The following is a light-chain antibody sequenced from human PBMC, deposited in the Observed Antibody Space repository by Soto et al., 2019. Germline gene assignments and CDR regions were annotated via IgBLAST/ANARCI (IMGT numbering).Light chain of an antibody. CDR1: QTVTSGY. CDR3: QVYGRSSKT. CDR2: GVS. J-gene: IGKJ1*01. V-gene: IGKV3-20*01. Sequence: EIVLTQSPDTLSLSPGERATLSCRASQTVTSGYLAWYQQKPGQAPRLLMYGVSTRATGIPDRFSGSGSGTAVTLTISRLEPGEFAVSFCQVYGRSSKTFGQGTRVELK.